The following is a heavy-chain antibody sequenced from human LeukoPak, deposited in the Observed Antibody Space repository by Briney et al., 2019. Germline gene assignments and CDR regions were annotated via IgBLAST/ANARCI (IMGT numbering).Heavy chain of an antibody. J-gene: IGHJ3*02. CDR3: ARETGTNREDGFDI. Sequence: ASVKVSCKASGYTFSGYHLQWIRQRPGQGLEWMGWMNPHSGGTKFAQQFEGRVTMTMNTSISTVYMALRRLRYDDTAVYYCARETGTNREDGFDIWGRGTMVTVSS. CDR1: GYTFSGYH. CDR2: MNPHSGGT. D-gene: IGHD1-7*01. V-gene: IGHV1-2*02.